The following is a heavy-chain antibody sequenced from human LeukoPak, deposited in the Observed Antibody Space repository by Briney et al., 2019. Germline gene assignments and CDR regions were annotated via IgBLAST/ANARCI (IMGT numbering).Heavy chain of an antibody. CDR3: ARRGTDYCTPSSCHPNWFAP. V-gene: IGHV3-11*03. CDR2: IDGSSSRT. J-gene: IGHJ5*02. D-gene: IGHD4-11*01. Sequence: GGSLRLSCAASGXIFSDYYMSWMRQAPGKGLESLSYIDGSSSRTNYADSVKGRFTISRDNVKNSLYLQMNSLRAEDTAVYFCARRGTDYCTPSSCHPNWFAPWGQGTQVTVSS. CDR1: GXIFSDYY.